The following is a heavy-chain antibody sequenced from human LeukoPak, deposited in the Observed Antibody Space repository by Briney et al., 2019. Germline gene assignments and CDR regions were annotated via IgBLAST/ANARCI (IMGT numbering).Heavy chain of an antibody. J-gene: IGHJ4*02. CDR3: ARGPYLDGYNYYFDY. CDR2: ISSSSYI. D-gene: IGHD5-24*01. V-gene: IGHV3-21*04. Sequence: PGGSLRLSCAASGFTFSSYSMNWVRQAPGKGLEWVSSISSSSYIYYADSVKGRFTISRDNAKNSLYLQMNSLRAEDTAVYYCARGPYLDGYNYYFDYWGQGTLVTVSS. CDR1: GFTFSSYS.